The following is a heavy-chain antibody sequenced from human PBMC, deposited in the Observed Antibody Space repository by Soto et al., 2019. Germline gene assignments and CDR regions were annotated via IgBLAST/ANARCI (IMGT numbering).Heavy chain of an antibody. V-gene: IGHV1-58*02. Sequence: QMQLVQSGPEVKKPGTSVKVSCKASGFTFTSSAMQWVRQARGQRLEWIGWIVVGSGNTNYAQKFQERVTITRDMSTSPAYMELSSLRSEDTAVYYCAAIVVAVYYYYGMDVWGQGTTVTVSS. CDR2: IVVGSGNT. D-gene: IGHD3-22*01. J-gene: IGHJ6*02. CDR3: AAIVVAVYYYYGMDV. CDR1: GFTFTSSA.